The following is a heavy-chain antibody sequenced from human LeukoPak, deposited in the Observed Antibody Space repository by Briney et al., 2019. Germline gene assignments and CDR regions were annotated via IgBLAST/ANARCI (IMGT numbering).Heavy chain of an antibody. J-gene: IGHJ5*02. V-gene: IGHV3-23*01. CDR3: ARDAA. CDR1: GFTFSSYA. Sequence: PGGSLRLSCAASGFTFSSYAMSWVRRAPGKGLKWVSGISGSGSRTYYADSVKGRFTISRDNSKNTLYLQMGSLRAEDMAVYYCARDAAWGQGALVTVSS. CDR2: ISGSGSRT.